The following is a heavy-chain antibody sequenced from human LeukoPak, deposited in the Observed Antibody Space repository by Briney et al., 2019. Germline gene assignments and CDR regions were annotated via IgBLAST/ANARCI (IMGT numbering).Heavy chain of an antibody. CDR3: V. J-gene: IGHJ6*03. CDR2: INHSGDT. V-gene: IGHV4-34*03. Sequence: SETLSLTCAVSGGSFSNYYWSCIRQSPEKGLEWIGEINHSGDTNYNPSLKSRVSISLDTSKNQFSLNRISVTAADTAYYMDVWGKRTTVTGSS. CDR1: GGSFSNYY.